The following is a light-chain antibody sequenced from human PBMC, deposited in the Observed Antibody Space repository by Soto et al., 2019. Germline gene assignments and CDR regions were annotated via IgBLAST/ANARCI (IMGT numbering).Light chain of an antibody. V-gene: IGKV2-28*01. CDR1: QSLLHSDGYKY. CDR3: MQTLQTPFT. Sequence: IVMTQSPVSLPVTPGEPASISCKSSQSLLHSDGYKYLDWYVQKAGQSPQLLIYLGSHRASGVPDRSSGSGSGTDFTLKISKVEADDVGVYYCMQTLQTPFTFGPGTKVDIK. CDR2: LGS. J-gene: IGKJ3*01.